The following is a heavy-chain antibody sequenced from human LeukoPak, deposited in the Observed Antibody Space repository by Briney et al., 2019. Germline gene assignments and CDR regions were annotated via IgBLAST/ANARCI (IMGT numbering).Heavy chain of an antibody. Sequence: GGSLRLSCAASGFTFSSYAMSWVRQAPGKGLEWVANIKQNGGKKYYVDSVKGRFTISRDNAKNSLYLQMNSLRAEDTPVYYCAWPLLTSMMQLFDYWGQGTLLTVSS. CDR3: AWPLLTSMMQLFDY. V-gene: IGHV3-7*03. CDR2: IKQNGGKK. D-gene: IGHD2/OR15-2a*01. J-gene: IGHJ4*02. CDR1: GFTFSSYA.